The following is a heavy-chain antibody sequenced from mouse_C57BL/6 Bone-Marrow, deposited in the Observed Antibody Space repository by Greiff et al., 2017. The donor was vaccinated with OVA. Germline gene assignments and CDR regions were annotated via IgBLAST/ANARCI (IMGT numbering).Heavy chain of an antibody. CDR2: IDPEDGET. D-gene: IGHD2-3*01. CDR1: GFNIKDYY. V-gene: IGHV14-2*01. J-gene: IGHJ3*01. CDR3: ARRSYDCYYEDWFAY. Sequence: EVQLQQSGAELVKPGASVKLSCTASGFNIKDYYMHWVKQRTEQGLEWIGRIDPEDGETKYAPKFQGKATITSDTTSNTAYLPLSSLTSEDTAVYYCARRSYDCYYEDWFAYWGQGTLVTVSA.